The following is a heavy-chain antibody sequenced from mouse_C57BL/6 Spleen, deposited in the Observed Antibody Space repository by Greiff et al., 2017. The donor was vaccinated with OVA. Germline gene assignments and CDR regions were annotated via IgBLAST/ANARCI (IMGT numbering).Heavy chain of an antibody. Sequence: VKLQQSGAELARPGASVKLSCKASGYTFTSYGISWVKQRTGQGLEWIGEIYPRSGNTYYNEKFKGKATLTADKSSSTAYMELRSLTSEDSAVYFCARCYYGSGGYFDVWGTGTTVTVSS. CDR3: ARCYYGSGGYFDV. CDR1: GYTFTSYG. J-gene: IGHJ1*03. V-gene: IGHV1-81*01. CDR2: IYPRSGNT. D-gene: IGHD1-1*01.